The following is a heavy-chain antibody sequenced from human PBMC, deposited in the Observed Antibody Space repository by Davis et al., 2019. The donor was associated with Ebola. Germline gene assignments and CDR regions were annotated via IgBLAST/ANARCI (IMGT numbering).Heavy chain of an antibody. Sequence: GESLKISCKGSGYSFTTYWIVWVRQMPGKGLECMGIIFPGDSDTRYSPSFQGQVTISADKSISTAYLQWSSLKASDTAMYYCARFKHYYYYYGMDVWGKGTTVTVSS. CDR1: GYSFTTYW. CDR2: IFPGDSDT. J-gene: IGHJ6*04. V-gene: IGHV5-51*01. CDR3: ARFKHYYYYYGMDV.